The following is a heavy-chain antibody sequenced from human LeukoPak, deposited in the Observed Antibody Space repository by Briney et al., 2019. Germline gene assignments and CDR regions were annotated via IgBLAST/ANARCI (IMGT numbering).Heavy chain of an antibody. CDR2: INHSGST. Sequence: PSETLSLTCAVYGGSFSGYYWSWIRQPPGKGLEWIGEINHSGSTNYNPSLKSRVTISVDTSKNQFSLKLCSVTAADTAVYYCAREDPTQLVSLWGQGTLVTVSS. V-gene: IGHV4-34*01. CDR1: GGSFSGYY. J-gene: IGHJ4*02. D-gene: IGHD6-13*01. CDR3: AREDPTQLVSL.